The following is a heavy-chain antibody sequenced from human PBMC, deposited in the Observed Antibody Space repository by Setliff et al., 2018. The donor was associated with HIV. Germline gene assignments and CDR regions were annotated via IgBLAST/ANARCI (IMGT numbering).Heavy chain of an antibody. Sequence: ASVKVSCKASGYTFTDYYMHWVRQAPGQGLEWMGWINPNSGGNTRYAQRFQGRVSMTRDTSTSTVYMELSSLRSEDTAVYYCARGQASNDYGVSFWGQGTMVTVSS. CDR2: INPNSGGNT. J-gene: IGHJ3*01. V-gene: IGHV1-46*01. CDR1: GYTFTDYY. CDR3: ARGQASNDYGVSF. D-gene: IGHD4-17*01.